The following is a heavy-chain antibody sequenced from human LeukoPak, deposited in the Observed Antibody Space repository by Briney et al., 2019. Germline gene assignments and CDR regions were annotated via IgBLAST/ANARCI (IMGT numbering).Heavy chain of an antibody. V-gene: IGHV4-39*01. CDR1: GGSISSNTYF. J-gene: IGHJ5*02. CDR2: IRYSGGT. CDR3: ATSDTVSTYNWSDP. Sequence: SETLSLTCNVSGGSISSNTYFWGWIRRPPGKGLEWIGSIRYSGGTYYNPSLKSRVTISVDTSKNQFSLNLSSLTAADTAVYYCATSDTVSTYNWSDPWGQGTLVTVS. D-gene: IGHD4-17*01.